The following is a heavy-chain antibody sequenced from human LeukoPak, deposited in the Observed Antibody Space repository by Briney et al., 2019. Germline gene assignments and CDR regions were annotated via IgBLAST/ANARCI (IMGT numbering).Heavy chain of an antibody. Sequence: GGSLRLSCAASGFTFSSYSMNWVRQAPGKGLEWVSSISSSSSYIYYADSVKGRFTISRDNAKNSLYLQMNSLRAEDTAVYYCAKTIVVVTADNFDYWGQGTLVTVSS. D-gene: IGHD2-21*02. CDR3: AKTIVVVTADNFDY. CDR1: GFTFSSYS. J-gene: IGHJ4*02. V-gene: IGHV3-21*01. CDR2: ISSSSSYI.